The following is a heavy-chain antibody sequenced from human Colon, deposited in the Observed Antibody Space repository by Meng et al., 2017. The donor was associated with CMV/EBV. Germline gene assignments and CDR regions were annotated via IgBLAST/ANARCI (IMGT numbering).Heavy chain of an antibody. CDR3: ARGEGYYDR. CDR2: ISAYNGNT. Sequence: QVQLMQSGAEVKKPGASVKVSCKASGYTFTSYGITWVRQAPGQGLEWLGWISAYNGNTNYAERFEGRVTMTTDTDTSTVFMELRSLTSDDTAEYYCARGEGYYDRWGQGTLVTVLL. J-gene: IGHJ5*02. D-gene: IGHD5-24*01. CDR1: GYTFTSYG. V-gene: IGHV1-18*04.